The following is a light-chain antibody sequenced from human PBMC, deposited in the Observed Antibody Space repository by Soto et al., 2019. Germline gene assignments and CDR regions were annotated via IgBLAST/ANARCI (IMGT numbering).Light chain of an antibody. J-gene: IGLJ2*01. CDR3: QSYDSSLSGVV. CDR2: GNI. CDR1: SSNIGAGYD. V-gene: IGLV1-40*01. Sequence: QLVLTQPPSVSGAPGQRVTISCTGSSSNIGAGYDVHWYQQLPGTAPKLLIYGNINRPSGVPDRFSGSKSGTSASLAITGLQTEDEADYYCQSYDSSLSGVVFGGGTKVTVL.